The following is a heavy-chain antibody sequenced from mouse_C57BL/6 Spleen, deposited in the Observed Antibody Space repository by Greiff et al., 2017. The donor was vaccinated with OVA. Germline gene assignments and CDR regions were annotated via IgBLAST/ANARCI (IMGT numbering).Heavy chain of an antibody. D-gene: IGHD1-1*01. V-gene: IGHV1-82*01. CDR2: IYPGDGDT. CDR1: GYAFSSSW. CDR3: ARETVVGFDD. Sequence: QVQLQQSGPELVKPGASVKISCKASGYAFSSSWMNWVKQRPGKGLEWIGRIYPGDGDTNYNGKFKGKATLTADKSSSTAYMQLSSLTSEDSAVYFCARETVVGFDDWGQGTTLTVSS. J-gene: IGHJ2*01.